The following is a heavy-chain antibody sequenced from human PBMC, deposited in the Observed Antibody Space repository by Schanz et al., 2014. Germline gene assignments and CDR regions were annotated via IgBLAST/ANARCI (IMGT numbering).Heavy chain of an antibody. CDR3: ARLGSPHCATSDCHHDWFGP. CDR2: IYYTGTT. V-gene: IGHV4-59*08. CDR1: GGSISTYY. J-gene: IGHJ5*02. D-gene: IGHD1-26*01. Sequence: QVQLQESGPGVVKPSETLSLTCTVSGGSISTYYWSWIRQSPGKGLEWIGYIYYTGTTNYNPSLKSRVTISVDTPKNQSSVGLRCGTAADTAVYYCARLGSPHCATSDCHHDWFGPWGQGTLVTVSS.